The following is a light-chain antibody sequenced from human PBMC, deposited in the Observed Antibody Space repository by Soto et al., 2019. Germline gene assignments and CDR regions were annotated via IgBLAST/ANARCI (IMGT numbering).Light chain of an antibody. CDR1: SSNIGNNY. J-gene: IGLJ1*01. V-gene: IGLV1-51*01. CDR3: GTWDSSLSSYV. CDR2: DNN. Sequence: QSVLTQPPSVSAAPGQKVTISSSGSSSNIGNNYVSWYQQLPGTAPKLLIYDNNKRPSGIPDRFSGSKSGTSATLGITGLQTGDEADYYCGTWDSSLSSYVFGTGTKVTV.